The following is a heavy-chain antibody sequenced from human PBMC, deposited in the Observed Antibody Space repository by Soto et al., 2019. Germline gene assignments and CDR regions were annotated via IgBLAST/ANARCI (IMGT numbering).Heavy chain of an antibody. CDR1: GYTFTSYG. CDR2: ISAYNGNT. V-gene: IGHV1-18*01. J-gene: IGHJ6*02. D-gene: IGHD6-13*01. Sequence: QVQLVQSGAEVKKPGASVKVSCTASGYTFTSYGISWVRQAPGQGLEWMGWISAYNGNTNYAPERQRRVTTTTDTSTSTAYMELRSLRSDDTAVYYCAREVAAGRYYYGMDVWGQGTTVTVSS. CDR3: AREVAAGRYYYGMDV.